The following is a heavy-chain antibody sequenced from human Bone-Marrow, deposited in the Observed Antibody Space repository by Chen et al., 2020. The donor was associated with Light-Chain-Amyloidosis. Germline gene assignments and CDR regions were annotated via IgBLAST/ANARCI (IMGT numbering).Heavy chain of an antibody. CDR2: IYPDDSDA. D-gene: IGHD5-12*01. Sequence: PGESLKISCKGSGYTFPNYWIGWVRQMPGKGLEWMGVIYPDDSDARYSPSFEGQVTISADKSITTAYLQWMSLKASDTAMYYCARRRDGYNFDYWGQGTLVTVSS. CDR3: ARRRDGYNFDY. CDR1: GYTFPNYW. J-gene: IGHJ4*02. V-gene: IGHV5-51*01.